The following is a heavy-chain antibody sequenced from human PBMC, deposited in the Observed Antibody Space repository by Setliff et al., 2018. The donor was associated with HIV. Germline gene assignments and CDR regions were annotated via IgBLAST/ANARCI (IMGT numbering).Heavy chain of an antibody. D-gene: IGHD6-13*01. J-gene: IGHJ4*02. Sequence: PSETLSLTCSVSGGSISSYYWSWIRQPPGKGLEWIGDIYYSGMTNYNPSLKSRVTISVDTSKNQFSLKLSSVTAADTAVYFCARGRGSSSSWPIDYWGQGTLVTVSS. V-gene: IGHV4-59*12. CDR2: IYYSGMT. CDR3: ARGRGSSSSWPIDY. CDR1: GGSISSYY.